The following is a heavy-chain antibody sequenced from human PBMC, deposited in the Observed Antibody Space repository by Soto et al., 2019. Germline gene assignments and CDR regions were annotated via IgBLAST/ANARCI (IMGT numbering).Heavy chain of an antibody. V-gene: IGHV4-61*01. CDR3: DIDGDGYHN. J-gene: IGHJ4*02. CDR2: IYSSGST. Sequence: QVQLQESGPGLVKPSETLSLTCTVSGGSVSSGSYYWSWIRQPPGKGLEWIGYIYSSGSTSYNPSHKSRVTLSVDTSKDQYSLKLRSETAADTAVYYGDIDGDGYHNWGQGTLVTVAS. CDR1: GGSVSSGSYY. D-gene: IGHD5-12*01.